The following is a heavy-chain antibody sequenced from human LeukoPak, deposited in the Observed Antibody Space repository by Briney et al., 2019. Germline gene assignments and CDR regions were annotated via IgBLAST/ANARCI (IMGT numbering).Heavy chain of an antibody. CDR2: INHSGST. CDR1: GGSFSGYY. D-gene: IGHD2-8*02. V-gene: IGHV4-34*01. CDR3: ARVPDGGNDAFDI. Sequence: SETLSLTCAVYGGSFSGYYWGWIRQPPGKGLEWIGEINHSGSTNYNPSLKSRVTISVDTSKNQFSLKLSSVTAADTAVYYCARVPDGGNDAFDIWGQGTMVTVSS. J-gene: IGHJ3*02.